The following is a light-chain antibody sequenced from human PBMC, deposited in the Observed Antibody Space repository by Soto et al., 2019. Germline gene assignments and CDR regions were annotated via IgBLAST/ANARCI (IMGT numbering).Light chain of an antibody. CDR2: GAS. J-gene: IGKJ1*01. V-gene: IGKV3-15*01. Sequence: TQSASALSVSPWERATLSCRASQNVXSNLAWYQQKPGQAPRILXDGASTMATGSPVRLSGSGSGTEFTLPISSLHSDNFEVYYFQQYKKGIRTFGQGTKVDIK. CDR3: QQYKKGIRT. CDR1: QNVXSN.